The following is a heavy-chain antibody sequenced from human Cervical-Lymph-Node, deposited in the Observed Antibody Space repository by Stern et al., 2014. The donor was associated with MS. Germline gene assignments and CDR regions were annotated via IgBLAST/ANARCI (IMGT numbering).Heavy chain of an antibody. D-gene: IGHD2-2*01. Sequence: QVQLQESGPGLVKPSQTLSLTCTVSGGSISSGSYYWSWIRQPAGKGLEWIGRIYTSGSTNYNPSLKSRVTISVDTSKNQFSRKLSSVTAADTAVYYCAREAAMGDYYYYYGMDVWGQETTVTVSS. CDR3: AREAAMGDYYYYYGMDV. CDR1: GGSISSGSYY. J-gene: IGHJ6*02. CDR2: IYTSGST. V-gene: IGHV4-61*02.